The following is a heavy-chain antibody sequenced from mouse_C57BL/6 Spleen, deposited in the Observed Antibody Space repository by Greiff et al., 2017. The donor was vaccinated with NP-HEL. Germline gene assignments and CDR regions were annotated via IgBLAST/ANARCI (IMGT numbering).Heavy chain of an antibody. D-gene: IGHD4-1*01. Sequence: VQLQQSGAELVRPGASVKLSCKASGYTFTDYYINWVKQRPGQGLEWIARIYPGSGNTYYNEKFKGKATLTAEKSSSTAYMQLSSLTSEDSAVYFCARRTLGYAMDYWGQGTSVTVSS. CDR2: IYPGSGNT. V-gene: IGHV1-76*01. J-gene: IGHJ4*01. CDR1: GYTFTDYY. CDR3: ARRTLGYAMDY.